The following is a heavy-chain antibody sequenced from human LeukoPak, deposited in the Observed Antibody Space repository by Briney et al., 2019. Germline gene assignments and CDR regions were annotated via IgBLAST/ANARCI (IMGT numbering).Heavy chain of an antibody. CDR1: GGSFIYYY. J-gene: IGHJ5*02. CDR3: ARMAAAGTPFDP. CDR2: INHIGST. D-gene: IGHD6-13*01. V-gene: IGHV4-34*01. Sequence: SETLSLTCGVNGGSFIYYYWTWVRQPPGKGLEWIGEINHIGSTNYNSSLKSRVTISVDPSKNQFSLRLSSVTAADTAVYYCARMAAAGTPFDPWGQGTLVTVSS.